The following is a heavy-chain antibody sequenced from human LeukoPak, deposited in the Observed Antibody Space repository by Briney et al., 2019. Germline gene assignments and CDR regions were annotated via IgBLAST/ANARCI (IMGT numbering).Heavy chain of an antibody. J-gene: IGHJ4*02. CDR2: ITPSGSYT. V-gene: IGHV3-21*01. D-gene: IGHD6-13*01. Sequence: NPGGSLRLSCAASGFAFSSYNMNWVRQAPGKGLEWVSSITPSGSYTYYADSVKGRLTISRDNAKNSLYLQMNSLRAEDTAVYYCARAPSPFTRDSSSWYYFDYWGQGTLVTVSS. CDR3: ARAPSPFTRDSSSWYYFDY. CDR1: GFAFSSYN.